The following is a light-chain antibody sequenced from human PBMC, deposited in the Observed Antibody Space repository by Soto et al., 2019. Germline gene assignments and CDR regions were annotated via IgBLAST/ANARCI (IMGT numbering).Light chain of an antibody. CDR2: TAS. J-gene: IGKJ1*01. Sequence: EIVLTQSRGTLSLSPGERATLSCRASQTVISSYLDWYQQKPGQAPRLLIYTASSRATGIPEMFSGSGAGTEFSLTISRLEPEDFAVYYCQQYDNGPQTFGRGTKVDIK. V-gene: IGKV3-20*01. CDR1: QTVISSY. CDR3: QQYDNGPQT.